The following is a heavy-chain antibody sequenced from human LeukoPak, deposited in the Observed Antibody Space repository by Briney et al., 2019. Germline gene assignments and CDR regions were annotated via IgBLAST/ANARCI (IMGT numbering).Heavy chain of an antibody. V-gene: IGHV1-2*02. CDR1: GYTFTDYY. Sequence: ASVKVSCKASGYTFTDYYIHWVRQAPGQGLEWMGWINSNRGGTSYAQKFQDRVTLTTDTSIRTAYMELSRLTSDDTAVYYCARHPNLDYWGRGTLVFVSS. CDR3: ARHPNLDY. CDR2: INSNRGGT. J-gene: IGHJ4*02.